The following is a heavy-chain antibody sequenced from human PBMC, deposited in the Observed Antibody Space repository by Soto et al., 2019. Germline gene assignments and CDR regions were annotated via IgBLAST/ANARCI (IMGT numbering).Heavy chain of an antibody. CDR3: ARDDYDASGYG. CDR2: INRGGGDI. D-gene: IGHD3-22*01. CDR1: EFTFNTYN. V-gene: IGHV3-21*05. Sequence: AGSLRLSCAASEFTFNTYNMNWFRRAPGKGLEWLSYINRGGGDIYYADSVKGRFTISRDNARNSLYLQMNSLRVEDAAVYYCARDDYDASGYGWGQGTLVTVSS. J-gene: IGHJ4*02.